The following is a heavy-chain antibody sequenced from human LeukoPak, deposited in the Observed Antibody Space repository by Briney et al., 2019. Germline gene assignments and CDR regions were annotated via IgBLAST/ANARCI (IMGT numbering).Heavy chain of an antibody. Sequence: GGSLRLSCAASGFTFSGYNMNWVRQAPGKGLEWVSSISSSSTYKYYADSVKGRFTISRDNAKNSLYLQMNSLRAEDTAVYYCARSVTGDYWGQGTLVTVSS. J-gene: IGHJ4*02. CDR3: ARSVTGDY. D-gene: IGHD1-20*01. V-gene: IGHV3-21*01. CDR1: GFTFSGYN. CDR2: ISSSSTYK.